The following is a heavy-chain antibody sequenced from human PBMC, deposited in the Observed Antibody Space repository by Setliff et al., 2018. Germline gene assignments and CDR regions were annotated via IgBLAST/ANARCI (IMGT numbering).Heavy chain of an antibody. Sequence: SETLSLTCTVSGGSISSSSYYWGWIRQPPGKGLEWIGSIYYSGSTYYNPSLKSRVTISVDTSKNQFSLKLSFVTAADTAVYYCAREERYYNFWSGYFDYWGQGTLVTV. J-gene: IGHJ4*02. CDR1: GGSISSSSYY. V-gene: IGHV4-39*07. CDR3: AREERYYNFWSGYFDY. CDR2: IYYSGST. D-gene: IGHD3-3*01.